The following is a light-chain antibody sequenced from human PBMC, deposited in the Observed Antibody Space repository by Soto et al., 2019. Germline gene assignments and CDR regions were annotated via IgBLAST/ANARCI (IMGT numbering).Light chain of an antibody. Sequence: QSVLTQPTSASGTPGQRVTISCSGSISNIGSNTLNWYHQLPGTAPKLLTYSNNQRPSGVPDRFSGSRSGTSASLAISGLQSEDEGDYYCAAWDDSLNGRGVFGGGTKLTVL. J-gene: IGLJ3*02. V-gene: IGLV1-44*01. CDR1: ISNIGSNT. CDR3: AAWDDSLNGRGV. CDR2: SNN.